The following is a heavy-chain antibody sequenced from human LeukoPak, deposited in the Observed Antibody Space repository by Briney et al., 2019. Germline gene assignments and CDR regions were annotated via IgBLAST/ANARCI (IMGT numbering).Heavy chain of an antibody. CDR1: GGSFSGYY. V-gene: IGHV4-34*01. CDR2: INHSGST. CDR3: ARELRGTGSGGRAAGWYFDY. Sequence: PSETLSLTCAVYGGSFSGYYWSWIRQPPGKGLEWIGEINHSGSTNYNPSLKSRVTISVDTFKNQFSLKLSSVTAADTAVYYCARELRGTGSGGRAAGWYFDYWGQGTLVTVSS. J-gene: IGHJ4*02. D-gene: IGHD2-15*01.